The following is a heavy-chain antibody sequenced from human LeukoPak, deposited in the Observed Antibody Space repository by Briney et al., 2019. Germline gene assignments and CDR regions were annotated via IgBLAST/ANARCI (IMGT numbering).Heavy chain of an antibody. CDR2: TKQDGSET. D-gene: IGHD3-10*01. J-gene: IGHJ4*02. V-gene: IGHV3-7*05. CDR1: GFTFSKYW. Sequence: PGGSLRLSCAASGFTFSKYWMSWVRQAPGKGLEWVANTKQDGSETYYVDSVKGRFTIYRDNAKNSLYLQMNSLRAEDTAVYYCARHLAGSFYRGNDYWGQGTLVTVSS. CDR3: ARHLAGSFYRGNDY.